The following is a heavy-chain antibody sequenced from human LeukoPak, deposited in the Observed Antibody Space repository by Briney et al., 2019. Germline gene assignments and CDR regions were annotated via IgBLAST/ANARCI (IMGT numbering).Heavy chain of an antibody. CDR2: ISYDGSNK. J-gene: IGHJ5*02. Sequence: PGRSLRLSCAASGFTFSSYGMHWVRQAPDKGLEWVAVISYDGSNKYYADSVKGRFTISRDNSKNTLYLQMNSLRAEDTAVYYCAKDGSSSGGFDPWGQGTLVTVSS. CDR3: AKDGSSSGGFDP. V-gene: IGHV3-30*18. CDR1: GFTFSSYG. D-gene: IGHD6-13*01.